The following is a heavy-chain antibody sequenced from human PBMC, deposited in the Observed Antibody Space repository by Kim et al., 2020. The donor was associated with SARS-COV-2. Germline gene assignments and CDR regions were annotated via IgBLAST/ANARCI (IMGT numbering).Heavy chain of an antibody. J-gene: IGHJ6*04. D-gene: IGHD3-22*01. Sequence: GGSLRLSCAASGFTFSSYSMNWVRQAPGKGLEWVSSISSSSSYIYYADSVKGRFTISRDNAKNSLYLQMNSLRAEDTAVYYCARELKITMIVVAPYYYYGMDVWGKGTTVTVSS. CDR3: ARELKITMIVVAPYYYYGMDV. CDR1: GFTFSSYS. CDR2: ISSSSSYI. V-gene: IGHV3-21*01.